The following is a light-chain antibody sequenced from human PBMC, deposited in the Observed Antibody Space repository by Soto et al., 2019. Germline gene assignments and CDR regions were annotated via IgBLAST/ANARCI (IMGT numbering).Light chain of an antibody. J-gene: IGLJ1*01. CDR2: EGT. Sequence: QSVLAQPASVSGSRGQSITISCTATSSDVGSYNLVSWYQQHPGKAPKLMIYEGTKRPSGVSNRFSGSKYGNTASLTISGLQAEDEAEYYCCSYASSITYVFGTGTKVTVL. CDR1: SSDVGSYNL. V-gene: IGLV2-23*01. CDR3: CSYASSITYV.